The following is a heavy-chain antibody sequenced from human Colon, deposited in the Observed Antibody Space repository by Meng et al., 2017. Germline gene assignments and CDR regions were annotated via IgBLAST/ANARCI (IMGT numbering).Heavy chain of an antibody. CDR1: GGSISRSDW. D-gene: IGHD3-22*01. CDR2: TSHSGST. Sequence: VQRQESGPGRVKPSGTLSLTCAVSGGSISRSDWWSWVRQPPGKGLEWIGETSHSGSTNYSPSLKSRVTISLDKSKNQLSLKLNSVTAADTAVYYCASSDYYRSDYWGQGTLVTVSS. CDR3: ASSDYYRSDY. J-gene: IGHJ4*02. V-gene: IGHV4-4*02.